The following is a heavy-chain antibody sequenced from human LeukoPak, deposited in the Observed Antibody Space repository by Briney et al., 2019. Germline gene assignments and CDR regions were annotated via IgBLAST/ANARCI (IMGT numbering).Heavy chain of an antibody. CDR3: ARDLDSYGSFDY. V-gene: IGHV3-30-3*01. CDR2: ISYDGSNK. J-gene: IGHJ4*02. CDR1: GFTFSSYA. Sequence: GGSLRLSCAASGFTFSSYAKHWVRQAPGKGLEWVAVISYDGSNKYYADSVKGRFTISRDNSKNTLYLQMNSLRAEDTAVYYCARDLDSYGSFDYWGQGTLVTVSS. D-gene: IGHD5-18*01.